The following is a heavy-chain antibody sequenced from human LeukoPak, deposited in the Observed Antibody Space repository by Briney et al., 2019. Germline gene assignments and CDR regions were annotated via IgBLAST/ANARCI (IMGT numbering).Heavy chain of an antibody. CDR1: GGTFSSYT. D-gene: IGHD3-22*01. CDR2: IIPILGIA. Sequence: ASVKVSCKASGGTFSSYTISWVRQAPGQGLEWMGRIIPILGIANYAQKFQGRVTITADKSTSTGYMELSSLRSEDTAVYYCGRSHYYDSSGYQMGSDYWGQGTLVTVSS. J-gene: IGHJ4*02. CDR3: GRSHYYDSSGYQMGSDY. V-gene: IGHV1-69*02.